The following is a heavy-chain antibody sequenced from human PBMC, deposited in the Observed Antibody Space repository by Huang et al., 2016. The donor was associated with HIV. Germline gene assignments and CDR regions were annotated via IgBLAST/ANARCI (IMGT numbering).Heavy chain of an antibody. CDR1: GFTFTNYA. J-gene: IGHJ6*02. CDR3: ARPQGDKVRGIIRSYYYYYGMDV. D-gene: IGHD3-10*01. CDR2: IGSISSYI. V-gene: IGHV3-21*06. Sequence: EVQLVESGGGLVKPGGSLRLSCVASGFTFTNYAMNWVRQAPGKGLEWVSAIGSISSYIYYADSVKGRFTISRDDAKNSLYLQMNSLRAEDTAVYYCARPQGDKVRGIIRSYYYYYGMDVWGRGTTVTVSS.